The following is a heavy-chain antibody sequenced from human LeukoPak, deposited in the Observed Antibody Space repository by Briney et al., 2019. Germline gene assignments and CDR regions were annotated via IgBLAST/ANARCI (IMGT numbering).Heavy chain of an antibody. Sequence: PSETLSLTCTVSGGSISSYYWRWIRQPPGKGLEWIGYIYYSGSTSYNPSLKSRVTISVDTSKNQFSLKLSSVTAADTAVYYCTRSSGWGSSSVDYWGQGTLVTVSS. J-gene: IGHJ4*02. V-gene: IGHV4-59*01. CDR1: GGSISSYY. CDR2: IYYSGST. D-gene: IGHD6-13*01. CDR3: TRSSGWGSSSVDY.